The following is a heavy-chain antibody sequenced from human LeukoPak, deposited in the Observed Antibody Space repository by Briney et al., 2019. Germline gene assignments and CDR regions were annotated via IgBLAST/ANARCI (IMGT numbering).Heavy chain of an antibody. Sequence: GGSLRLSCAASGFTFSSYGMHWVRQAPGKGLEWVAVIWYDGSNKYYADSVKGRFTISRDNSKNTLYLQMNSLRAEDTAVYYCARDPHYDSSGYLDYWGQGTLVTVSS. CDR3: ARDPHYDSSGYLDY. V-gene: IGHV3-33*01. J-gene: IGHJ4*02. D-gene: IGHD3-22*01. CDR2: IWYDGSNK. CDR1: GFTFSSYG.